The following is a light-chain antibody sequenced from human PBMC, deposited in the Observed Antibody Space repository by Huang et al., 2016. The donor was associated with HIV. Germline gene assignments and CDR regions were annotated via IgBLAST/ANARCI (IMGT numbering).Light chain of an antibody. CDR1: QSISSF. V-gene: IGKV1-39*01. CDR2: AAS. J-gene: IGKJ4*01. Sequence: DIQITQSPSSLSASMGDRVTITFRSSQSISSFLNWYQQKSGKAPKWLVYAASNLQNGVSSRFRGGGSGTDFTLTINNLQPEDFATYYCQQTATVPLTFGGGTKVEIK. CDR3: QQTATVPLT.